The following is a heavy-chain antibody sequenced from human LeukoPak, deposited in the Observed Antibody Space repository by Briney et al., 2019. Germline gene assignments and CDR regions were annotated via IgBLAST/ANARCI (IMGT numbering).Heavy chain of an antibody. V-gene: IGHV3-23*01. CDR2: ISGSGGTT. Sequence: GGSLRLSCAASGFTFRSYEMNWVRQAPGKGLEWVSAISGSGGTTYYADSVKGRFTVSRDNSKNTLYLQVNSLRAADTAVYFCAKDVQSWPTYFDYWGQGTLVTVSS. CDR3: AKDVQSWPTYFDY. CDR1: GFTFRSYE. J-gene: IGHJ4*02. D-gene: IGHD1-1*01.